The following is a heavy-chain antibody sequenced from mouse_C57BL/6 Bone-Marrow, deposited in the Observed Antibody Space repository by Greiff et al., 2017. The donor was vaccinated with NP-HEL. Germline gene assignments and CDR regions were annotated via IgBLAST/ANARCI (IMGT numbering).Heavy chain of an antibody. D-gene: IGHD4-1*01. J-gene: IGHJ3*01. CDR3: ARGRTYWDSFAY. CDR1: GYSFTDYN. Sequence: VHAKQSGPELVKPGASVKISCKASGYSFTDYNMNWVKQSNGKSLEWIGVINPNYGTTSYNQKFKGKATLTVDQSSSTAYMQLNSLTSEDSAVYYCARGRTYWDSFAYWGQGTLVTVSA. V-gene: IGHV1-39*01. CDR2: INPNYGTT.